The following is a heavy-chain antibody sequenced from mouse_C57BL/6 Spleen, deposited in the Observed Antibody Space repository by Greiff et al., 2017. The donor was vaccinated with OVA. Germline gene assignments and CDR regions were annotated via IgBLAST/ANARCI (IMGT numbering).Heavy chain of an antibody. CDR1: GYSFTSYY. D-gene: IGHD2-4*01. J-gene: IGHJ4*01. Sequence: VHLVESGPELVKPGASVKISCKASGYSFTSYYIHWVKQRPGQGLEWIGWIYPGSGNTKYNEKFKGKATLTADTSSSTAYMQLSSLTSEDSAVYYCARCDYGERSYAMDYWGQGTSVTVSS. CDR2: IYPGSGNT. V-gene: IGHV1-66*01. CDR3: ARCDYGERSYAMDY.